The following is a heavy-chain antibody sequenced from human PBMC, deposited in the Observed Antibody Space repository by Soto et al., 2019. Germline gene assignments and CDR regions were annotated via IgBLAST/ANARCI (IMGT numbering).Heavy chain of an antibody. CDR3: ARDTYFYDSSGSKAPYIEF. CDR2: VYYSGST. D-gene: IGHD3-22*01. CDR1: GGSISGYY. V-gene: IGHV4-59*01. Sequence: SETLSLTCTVSGGSISGYYWSWIRQPPGKGLEWIGYVYYSGSTNYNPFLKSRVTISVDTSKNQFSLKLNSVTAADTAVYYCARDTYFYDSSGSKAPYIEFRGQATLVSVSS. J-gene: IGHJ4*02.